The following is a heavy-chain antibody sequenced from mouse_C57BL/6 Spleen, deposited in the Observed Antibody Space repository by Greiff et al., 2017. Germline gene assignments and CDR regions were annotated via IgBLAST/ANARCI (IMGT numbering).Heavy chain of an antibody. CDR3: TRKGTYFDY. CDR2: IDPETGGT. CDR1: GYTFTDYE. V-gene: IGHV1-15*01. J-gene: IGHJ2*01. Sequence: QVQLQQSGAELVRPGASVTLSCKASGYTFTDYEMHWVKQTPVHGLEWIGAIDPETGGTAYNQKFKGKAILTADKSSSTAYMELRSLTSEDSAVYYCTRKGTYFDYWGQGTTLTVSS.